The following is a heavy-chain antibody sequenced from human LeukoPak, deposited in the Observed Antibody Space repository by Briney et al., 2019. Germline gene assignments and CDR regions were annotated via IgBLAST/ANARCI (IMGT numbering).Heavy chain of an antibody. D-gene: IGHD3-10*01. CDR2: INRSGST. CDR1: GGSFSGYY. Sequence: SETLSLTCAVYGGSFSGYYWSWIRQPPGKGLEWIGEINRSGSTNYNPSLKSRVTISVDTSKNQFSLKLSSVTAADTAVYYCARGDRHYYGSGSYPIDYWGQGTLVTVSS. J-gene: IGHJ4*02. V-gene: IGHV4-34*01. CDR3: ARGDRHYYGSGSYPIDY.